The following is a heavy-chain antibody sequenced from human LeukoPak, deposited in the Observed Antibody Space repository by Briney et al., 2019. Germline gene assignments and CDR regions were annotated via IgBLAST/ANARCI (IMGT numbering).Heavy chain of an antibody. CDR1: GFTVSSNY. CDR2: IYSGGST. CDR3: ARGGYSSSWYLRDAFDI. J-gene: IGHJ3*02. V-gene: IGHV3-66*01. Sequence: TGGSLRLSCAASGFTVSSNYMSWVRQAPGKGLEWVSVIYSGGSTYYADSVKGRFTISRDNSKNTLYLQMNSLRAEDTAVYYCARGGYSSSWYLRDAFDIWGQGTMVTVSS. D-gene: IGHD6-13*01.